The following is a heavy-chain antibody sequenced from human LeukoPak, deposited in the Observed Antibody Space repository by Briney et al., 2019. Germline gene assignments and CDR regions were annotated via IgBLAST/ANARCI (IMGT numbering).Heavy chain of an antibody. D-gene: IGHD3-22*01. CDR3: AREYYYDSSGYEDHDAFDI. Sequence: GGSLRLSCAASGFTFNSYAMTWVRQAPGKGLEWVSAISGSGGGTYFADSVKGRFTISRDNSKNTLYLQLNSLRAEDTAVYYCAREYYYDSSGYEDHDAFDIWGQGTMVTVSS. CDR1: GFTFNSYA. J-gene: IGHJ3*02. CDR2: ISGSGGGT. V-gene: IGHV3-23*01.